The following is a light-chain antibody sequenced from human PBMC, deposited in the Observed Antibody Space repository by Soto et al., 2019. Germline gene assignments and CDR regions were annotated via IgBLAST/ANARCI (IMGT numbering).Light chain of an antibody. CDR2: AES. J-gene: IGKJ1*01. CDR1: QGIAGS. V-gene: IGKV1-9*01. CDR3: QQYNAYPWT. Sequence: DIQMTQSPSFLSASVGDRATITCRASQGIAGSLAWYQQKPGKPPKLLIYAESTLQSGVPSRFSGSGSGTRGTLTISSLQPEDFATYYCQQYNAYPWTFGQGTKVDI.